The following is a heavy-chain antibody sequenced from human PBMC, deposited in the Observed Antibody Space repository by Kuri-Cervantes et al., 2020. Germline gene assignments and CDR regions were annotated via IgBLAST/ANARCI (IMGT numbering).Heavy chain of an antibody. CDR3: ARGPYWQFDY. D-gene: IGHD2-15*01. Sequence: GESLKISCAASGFTFSRYWMSWVRQAPGKGLEWVANIKEDGSEKNYVDSVKGRFIISRDNAKNSLYLQMNSLRVEDTAVYYCARGPYWQFDYWGQGTLVTVSS. CDR1: GFTFSRYW. CDR2: IKEDGSEK. V-gene: IGHV3-7*01. J-gene: IGHJ4*02.